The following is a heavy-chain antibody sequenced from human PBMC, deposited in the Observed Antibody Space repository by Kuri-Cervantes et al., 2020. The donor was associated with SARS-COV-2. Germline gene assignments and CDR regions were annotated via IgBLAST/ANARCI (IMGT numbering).Heavy chain of an antibody. CDR3: ATPSYYDSSGSYDAFDI. V-gene: IGHV1-2*04. CDR1: GYTFTGYY. CDR2: INPNSGGT. J-gene: IGHJ3*02. D-gene: IGHD3-22*01. Sequence: ASVKVSCKASGYTFTGYYMHWVRQAPGQGLEWMGWINPNSGGTNYAQKFQGWVTMTRDTSISTAYMELSRLRSDDTAVYYCATPSYYDSSGSYDAFDIWGQGTMVTVSS.